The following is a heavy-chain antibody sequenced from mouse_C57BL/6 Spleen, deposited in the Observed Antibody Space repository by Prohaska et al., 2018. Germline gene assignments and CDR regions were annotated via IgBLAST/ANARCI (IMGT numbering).Heavy chain of an antibody. CDR2: FHPYNDDT. J-gene: IGHJ1*03. CDR3: ASRYFDG. V-gene: IGHV1-26*01. Sequence: SLEWIGNFHPYNDDTKYNEKFKGKATLTVDKSSSTAYMELRSLTSEDSAVYYCASRYFDGWGTGTTVTVSS.